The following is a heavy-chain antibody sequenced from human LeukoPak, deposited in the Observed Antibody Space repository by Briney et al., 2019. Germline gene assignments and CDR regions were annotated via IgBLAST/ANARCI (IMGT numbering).Heavy chain of an antibody. J-gene: IGHJ6*02. CDR3: ARASRYESFYYNGLDV. V-gene: IGHV3-30*03. CDR1: GFTFSRYG. CDR2: IVYDGSDK. Sequence: GGSLRLSPAPSGFTFSRYGMHWVPQAPGNELKCVAGIVYDGSDKYYGDSVKGRYTISRDDSKNTLYLQMNSLGAEDTAVYYCARASRYESFYYNGLDVWGQGTTIIVSS. D-gene: IGHD1-1*01.